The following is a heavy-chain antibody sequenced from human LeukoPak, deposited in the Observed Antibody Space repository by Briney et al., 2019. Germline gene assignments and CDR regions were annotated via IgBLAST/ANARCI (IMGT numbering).Heavy chain of an antibody. CDR1: GDSISGSSYY. Sequence: SETLSLTCAVSGDSISGSSYYWGWLRQPPGKGLEWIGSIYYSGSTYYSPSLKSRVTISVDTSKNQFSLKLSSVTAVDTAVYYCARGLNWGQGTLVTVSS. J-gene: IGHJ4*02. D-gene: IGHD3-22*01. CDR2: IYYSGST. V-gene: IGHV4-39*01. CDR3: ARGLN.